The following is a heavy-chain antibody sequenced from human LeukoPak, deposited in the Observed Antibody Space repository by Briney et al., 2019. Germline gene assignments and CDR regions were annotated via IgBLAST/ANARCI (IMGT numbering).Heavy chain of an antibody. CDR2: ISAYNGNT. Sequence: GASVKVSCKASGYTFTSYGISWVRQAPGQGLEWMGWISAYNGNTNYAQKLQGRVTMTTDTPTSTAYMELRSLRSDDTAVYYCARVPRGYSGYEAGYFDYWGQGTLVTVSS. J-gene: IGHJ4*02. D-gene: IGHD5-12*01. V-gene: IGHV1-18*01. CDR3: ARVPRGYSGYEAGYFDY. CDR1: GYTFTSYG.